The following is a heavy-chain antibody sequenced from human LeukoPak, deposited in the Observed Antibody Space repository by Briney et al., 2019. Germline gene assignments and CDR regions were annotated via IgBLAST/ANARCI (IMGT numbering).Heavy chain of an antibody. D-gene: IGHD6-19*01. CDR1: GFTFSSYS. CDR2: ISSSSYI. Sequence: PGGSLRLSCAASGFTFSSYSMNWVRQAPGKGLEWVSSISSSSYIYYADSVKGRFTIPRDNAKNSLYLQMNSLRAEDTAVYYCARVSSGWSVRGYFDYWGQGTLVTVSS. V-gene: IGHV3-21*01. CDR3: ARVSSGWSVRGYFDY. J-gene: IGHJ4*02.